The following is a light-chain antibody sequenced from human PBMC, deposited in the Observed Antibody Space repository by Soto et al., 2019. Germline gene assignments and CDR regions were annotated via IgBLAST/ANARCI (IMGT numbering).Light chain of an antibody. CDR3: QQSYNSPLT. V-gene: IGKV1-39*01. CDR1: QNIAKY. CDR2: AAS. J-gene: IGKJ4*01. Sequence: DIQMTQSPSSLSASVGDRVTITCRASQNIAKYLTWFRQKPGKAPKLLIYAASSLQSGVPSRFSGSGSGTDFTLTISDLQPEDFASYYCQQSYNSPLTFGGGTKVEIK.